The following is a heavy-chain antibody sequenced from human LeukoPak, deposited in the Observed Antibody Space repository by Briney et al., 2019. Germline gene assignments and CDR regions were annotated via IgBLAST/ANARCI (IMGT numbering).Heavy chain of an antibody. J-gene: IGHJ4*02. CDR2: IGSSSSYI. D-gene: IGHD3-3*01. CDR1: GFTFSNYV. Sequence: PGGSLRLSCAASGFTFSNYVMNWVRQAPGRGLEWVSSIGSSSSYIYYADSMKGRFTISRDNAKKSLYLQMNSLRAEDTAVYYCARVLAYYDFWSGYSDYWGQGTLVTVSS. CDR3: ARVLAYYDFWSGYSDY. V-gene: IGHV3-21*01.